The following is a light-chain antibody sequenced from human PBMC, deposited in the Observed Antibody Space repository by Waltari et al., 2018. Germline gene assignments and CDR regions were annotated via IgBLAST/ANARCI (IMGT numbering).Light chain of an antibody. CDR2: RNN. V-gene: IGLV1-47*01. CDR1: SSNIGSNY. Sequence: QSVLTQPPSASGPPGQRVTISCSGSSSNIGSNYVYWYQKLPGTAPKLLIYRNNQRPSGVPDRFSGSKSGTSASLAISGLRSEDEADYYCAAWDDSLSGWVFGGGTKLTVL. CDR3: AAWDDSLSGWV. J-gene: IGLJ3*02.